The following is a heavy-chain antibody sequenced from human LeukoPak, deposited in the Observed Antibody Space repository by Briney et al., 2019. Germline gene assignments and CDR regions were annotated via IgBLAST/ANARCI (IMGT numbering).Heavy chain of an antibody. D-gene: IGHD3-22*01. CDR2: ISSSGTTI. CDR3: ARDLGQYYDTSDNWFDP. CDR1: GFTFSSYW. V-gene: IGHV3-48*04. Sequence: GGSLRLSCAASGFTFSSYWMSWVRQAPGKGLEWVSYISSSGTTIYYADSVKGRFTISRDNAKSTLNLQMNSLRAEDTAVYYCARDLGQYYDTSDNWFDPWGQGTLVTVSS. J-gene: IGHJ5*02.